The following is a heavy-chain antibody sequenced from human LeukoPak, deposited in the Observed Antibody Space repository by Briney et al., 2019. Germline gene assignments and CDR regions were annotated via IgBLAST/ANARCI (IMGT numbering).Heavy chain of an antibody. J-gene: IGHJ4*02. Sequence: GGSLRLSCAASGFTFSSYDMNWVRQAPGKGLEWVSYISSSGSTKYYADSVRGRLTISRDNAKNSLYLQMSGLRGEDTAVYYCARVSSGSYYILDCWGQGTLVTVSS. CDR1: GFTFSSYD. V-gene: IGHV3-48*03. CDR3: ARVSSGSYYILDC. CDR2: ISSSGSTK. D-gene: IGHD1-26*01.